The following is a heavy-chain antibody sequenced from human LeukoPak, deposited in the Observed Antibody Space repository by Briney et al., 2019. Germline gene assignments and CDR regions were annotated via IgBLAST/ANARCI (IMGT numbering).Heavy chain of an antibody. D-gene: IGHD4-23*01. Sequence: SQTLSLTCTVSGGSISSGSYYWSWIRQPAGKGLEWIGRIYTSGSTNYNPSLKSRVTISVDTSKNQFSLKLSSVTAADTAVYYCARDRGTVVTGYYFDYWGQGTLVTVSS. J-gene: IGHJ4*02. V-gene: IGHV4-61*02. CDR1: GGSISSGSYY. CDR3: ARDRGTVVTGYYFDY. CDR2: IYTSGST.